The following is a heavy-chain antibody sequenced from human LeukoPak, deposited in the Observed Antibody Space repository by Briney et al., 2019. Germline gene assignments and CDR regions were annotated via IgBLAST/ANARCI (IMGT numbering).Heavy chain of an antibody. CDR3: ARAPYYCDSSGSYFQH. CDR2: ISYSGST. V-gene: IGHV4-59*12. CDR1: GGSISSYF. J-gene: IGHJ1*01. D-gene: IGHD3-22*01. Sequence: PSETLSLTCTVSGGSISSYFWSWIRQPPGKGLEWIGYISYSGSTNYNPSLKSRVTISVDTSKNQFSLKLSSVTAADTAVYYCARAPYYCDSSGSYFQHWGQGTLVTVSS.